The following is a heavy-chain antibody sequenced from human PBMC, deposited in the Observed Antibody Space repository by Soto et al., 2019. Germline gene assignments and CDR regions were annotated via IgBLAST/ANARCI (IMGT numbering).Heavy chain of an antibody. D-gene: IGHD2-21*01. CDR3: AHSAVVGQGVLCYRCAIDW. V-gene: IGHV2-5*01. Sequence: SCPPLGNPTQTLPLTCHFSGFSRSTSGVGVGWIRQPPGKALEWLALIYWNDDKRYSPSLKSRLTITKDTSKNQVVLTMTNMDTVDTATYYGAHSAVVGQGVLCYRCAIDWWGHRILVTVSS. CDR1: GFSRSTSGVG. CDR2: IYWNDDK. J-gene: IGHJ3*01.